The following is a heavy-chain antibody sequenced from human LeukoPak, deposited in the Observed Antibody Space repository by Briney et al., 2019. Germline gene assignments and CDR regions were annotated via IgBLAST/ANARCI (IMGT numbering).Heavy chain of an antibody. V-gene: IGHV1-18*01. Sequence: ASVKVSCKASGYTFSSYGISWVRQAPGQGLEWMGWISGYNGNTNYAQKFQGRVTMTTEPSTSTAYMELRSLRSDDTALYYCARDRPSLTPVDFWGQGSLVTVSS. CDR2: ISGYNGNT. D-gene: IGHD2-15*01. CDR3: ARDRPSLTPVDF. J-gene: IGHJ4*02. CDR1: GYTFSSYG.